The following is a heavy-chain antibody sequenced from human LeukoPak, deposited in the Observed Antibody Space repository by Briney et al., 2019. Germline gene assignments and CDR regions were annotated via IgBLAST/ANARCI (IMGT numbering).Heavy chain of an antibody. D-gene: IGHD3-10*02. CDR3: VRQSGSVYVPVDY. CDR1: GASISSSSYY. J-gene: IGHJ4*02. Sequence: SETLSLTCTVSGASISSSSYYWGWLRQPPGKGLEWIGTIFYAGSTYYNPSLKSRVTMSVDTSKNQFSLKLNSVTAADTAVYYCVRQSGSVYVPVDYWGQGTLVTVSS. CDR2: IFYAGST. V-gene: IGHV4-39*01.